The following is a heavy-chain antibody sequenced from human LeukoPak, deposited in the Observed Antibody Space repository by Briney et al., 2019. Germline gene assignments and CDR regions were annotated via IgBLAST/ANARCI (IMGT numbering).Heavy chain of an antibody. CDR1: GFTFSSYS. Sequence: GGSLRHSYAASGFTFSSYSMNWVRQAPGKGLEWVSSISSSSSYIYYADSVKGQFTISRDNAKNSLYLQMNSLRAEDTAVYYCARGGRLDAFDIWGQGTMVTVSS. CDR2: ISSSSSYI. J-gene: IGHJ3*02. CDR3: ARGGRLDAFDI. D-gene: IGHD3-16*01. V-gene: IGHV3-21*01.